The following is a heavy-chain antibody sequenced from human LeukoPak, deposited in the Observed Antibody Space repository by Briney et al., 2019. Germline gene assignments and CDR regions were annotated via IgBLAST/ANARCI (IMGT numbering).Heavy chain of an antibody. CDR1: GYTFTGYY. J-gene: IGHJ4*02. CDR3: ARRLIFSRTLDY. Sequence: ASVKVSCKASGYTFTGYYMHWVRQAPGQGLEWMGWINPNSGGTNYAQKLQGRVTMTTDTSTSTAYMELRSLRSDDTAVYYCARRLIFSRTLDYWGQGTLVTVSS. V-gene: IGHV1-2*02. CDR2: INPNSGGT. D-gene: IGHD3-9*01.